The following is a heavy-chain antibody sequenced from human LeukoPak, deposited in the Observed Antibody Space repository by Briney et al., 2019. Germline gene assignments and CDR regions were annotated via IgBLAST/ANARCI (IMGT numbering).Heavy chain of an antibody. J-gene: IGHJ4*02. CDR1: GFVFGDYY. Sequence: GGSLRLSCKASGFVFGDYYMNWIRQAPGKGLECLSYISSGTINHSNYADSVKGRFTISRDNSKNTLYLQMNSLRAEDAAVYYCARDRYYDSSGPFDYWGQGTLVTVSS. CDR2: ISSGTINHS. D-gene: IGHD3-22*01. V-gene: IGHV3-11*06. CDR3: ARDRYYDSSGPFDY.